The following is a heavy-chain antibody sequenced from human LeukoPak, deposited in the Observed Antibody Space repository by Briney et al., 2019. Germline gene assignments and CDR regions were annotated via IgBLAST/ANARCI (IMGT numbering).Heavy chain of an antibody. CDR1: GYTFTSYY. V-gene: IGHV1-46*01. CDR2: INPSGGST. J-gene: IGHJ4*02. D-gene: IGHD5-18*01. CDR3: ARDAVVDTAMVTFDY. Sequence: ASVKVSCKASGYTFTSYYMHWVRQAPGQGLEWMGIINPSGGSTSYAQKFQGGVTMTRDTSTSTVYMELSSLRSEDTAVYYCARDAVVDTAMVTFDYWGQGTLVTVSS.